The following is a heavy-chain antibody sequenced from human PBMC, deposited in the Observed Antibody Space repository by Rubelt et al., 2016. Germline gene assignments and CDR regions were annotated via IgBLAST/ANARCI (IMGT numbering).Heavy chain of an antibody. Sequence: GSTYYNPSLKSRVTISVDTSKNQFSLTLSSVTAADTAVYYCRMSEYFYGMDVWGQGTTVTVSS. CDR2: GST. D-gene: IGHD3-3*01. V-gene: IGHV4-30-2*04. J-gene: IGHJ6*02. CDR3: RMSEYFYGMDV.